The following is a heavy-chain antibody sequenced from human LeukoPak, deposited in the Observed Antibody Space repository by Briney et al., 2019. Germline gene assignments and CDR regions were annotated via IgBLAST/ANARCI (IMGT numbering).Heavy chain of an antibody. CDR1: GGSISSSNYY. V-gene: IGHV4-39*01. D-gene: IGHD5-18*01. Sequence: SETLSLTCTVSGGSISSSNYYWGWFRQPPGKGLEWIGSLSYSGGTYYSPSLKSRVTISVYTSKSQFSLKLSSVTAADTAVYYCARRMDTGMVTSSSFDYWGQEPLVTVPS. J-gene: IGHJ4*02. CDR3: ARRMDTGMVTSSSFDY. CDR2: LSYSGGT.